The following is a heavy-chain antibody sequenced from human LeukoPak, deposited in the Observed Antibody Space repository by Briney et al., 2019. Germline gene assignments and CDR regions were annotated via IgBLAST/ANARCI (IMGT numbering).Heavy chain of an antibody. Sequence: PGGSLRLSCAASGFTFSSYAMSWVRQAPGKGLEWVSAISGSGGSTYYADSVKGRFTISRDNSRNTLYLQMNSLRAEDTAVYYCAKDRLRYCSGGSCRALDYWGQGTLVTVSS. J-gene: IGHJ4*02. D-gene: IGHD2-15*01. CDR1: GFTFSSYA. CDR2: ISGSGGST. CDR3: AKDRLRYCSGGSCRALDY. V-gene: IGHV3-23*01.